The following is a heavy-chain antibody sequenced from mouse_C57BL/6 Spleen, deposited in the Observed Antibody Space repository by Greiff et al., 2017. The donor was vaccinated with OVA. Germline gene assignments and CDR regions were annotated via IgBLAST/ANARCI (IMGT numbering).Heavy chain of an antibody. CDR1: GFTFSDYY. J-gene: IGHJ4*01. CDR2: ISNGGGST. Sequence: EVKLMESGGGLVQPGGSLKLSCAASGFTFSDYYMYWVRQTPEKRLEWVAYISNGGGSTYYPDTVKGRFTISRDNAKNTLYLQMSRLKSEDTAMYYCARQGIEAMDYWGQGTSVTVSS. V-gene: IGHV5-12*01. CDR3: ARQGIEAMDY.